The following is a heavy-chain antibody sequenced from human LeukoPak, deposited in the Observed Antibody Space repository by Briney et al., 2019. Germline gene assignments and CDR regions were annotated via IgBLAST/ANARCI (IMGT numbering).Heavy chain of an antibody. CDR2: IKPDGSAQ. V-gene: IGHV3-7*01. CDR3: ANGGTYSSGP. Sequence: GGSLRLSCAASGFSFSTSWMHWVRQAPGKGLEWVATIKPDGSAQYYVDSVKGRFTISRDNAKNSLFLQINSLRAEDTAVYYCANGGTYSSGPWGQGTLVTVSS. CDR1: GFSFSTSW. D-gene: IGHD3-22*01. J-gene: IGHJ5*02.